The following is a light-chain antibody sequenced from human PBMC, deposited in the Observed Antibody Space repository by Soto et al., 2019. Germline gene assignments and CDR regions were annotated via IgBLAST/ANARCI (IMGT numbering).Light chain of an antibody. CDR3: QQYGSSPRT. CDR2: GAS. J-gene: IGKJ2*01. CDR1: QSVSSSY. V-gene: IGKV3-20*01. Sequence: EIVLTQSPGTLSLSPGERATLSCRASQSVSSSYLAWYQQKPGQAPRLLIYGASSRATGIPDTFRGSGSGTDFTLTISRLEPEDFAVYYWQQYGSSPRTFGQGTKLEIK.